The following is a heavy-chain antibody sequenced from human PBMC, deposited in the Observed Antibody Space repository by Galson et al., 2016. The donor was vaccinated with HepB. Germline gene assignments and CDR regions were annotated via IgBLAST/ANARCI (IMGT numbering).Heavy chain of an antibody. CDR3: AKDISPQYDSSGYYSRRYFQH. CDR2: ISWNSGNI. D-gene: IGHD3-22*01. CDR1: GFRFDDHA. J-gene: IGHJ1*01. V-gene: IGHV3-9*01. Sequence: SLRLSCAASGFRFDDHAMHWVRQAPGKGLEWVSGISWNSGNIDYADSVKGRFTISRDNAKNSLCLQMNSLRAEDTALYYCAKDISPQYDSSGYYSRRYFQHWGQGTLVTVSS.